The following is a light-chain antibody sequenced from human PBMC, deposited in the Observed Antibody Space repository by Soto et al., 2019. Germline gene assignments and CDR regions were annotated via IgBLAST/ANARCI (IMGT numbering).Light chain of an antibody. V-gene: IGLV2-23*01. CDR2: EGG. Sequence: QSALTQPASVSGSPGQSITISCTGTSSDVGSYNLVSWYQQHPGKAPKLMIYEGGKRPSGVSNRFSGSKSGNTASLTISGLQAEDEADYYCCSYAGSSTLLVFGGGTKLTVL. CDR3: CSYAGSSTLLV. CDR1: SSDVGSYNL. J-gene: IGLJ2*01.